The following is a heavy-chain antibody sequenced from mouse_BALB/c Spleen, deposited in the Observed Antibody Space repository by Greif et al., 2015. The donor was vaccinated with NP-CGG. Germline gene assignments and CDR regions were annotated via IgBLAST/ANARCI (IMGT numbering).Heavy chain of an antibody. Sequence: DVKLVESGGGLVKPGGSLKLSCAASGFTFSSYAMSWVRQTPEKRLEWVATISSGGSYTYYPDSVKGRFTISRDNAKNTLYLQMSSLRSEDTAMYYCARHGFYYGSSFFDYWGQGTTLTVSS. D-gene: IGHD1-1*01. V-gene: IGHV5-9-3*01. CDR1: GFTFSSYA. J-gene: IGHJ2*01. CDR3: ARHGFYYGSSFFDY. CDR2: ISSGGSYT.